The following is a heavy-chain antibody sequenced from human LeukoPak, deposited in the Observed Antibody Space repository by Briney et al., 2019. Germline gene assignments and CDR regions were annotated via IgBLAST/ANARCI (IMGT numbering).Heavy chain of an antibody. J-gene: IGHJ4*02. CDR1: GFTFRNYG. V-gene: IGHV3-23*01. CDR2: ISGSGDAT. D-gene: IGHD7-27*01. Sequence: PGGSLRLSCAASGFTFRNYGMSWVRQAPGKGLEWVSTISGSGDATYYADSVKGRFTVSRDNSKNTLFLQMNSLRAEDTAVYYCAKDGGLWVSAHWGDSWGRGTLVTVSS. CDR3: AKDGGLWVSAHWGDS.